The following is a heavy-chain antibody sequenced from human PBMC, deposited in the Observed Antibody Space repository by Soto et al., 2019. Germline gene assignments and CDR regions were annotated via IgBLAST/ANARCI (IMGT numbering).Heavy chain of an antibody. CDR3: TRGLLYYDFWRGFYDY. J-gene: IGHJ4*02. CDR1: ALTLGDHA. V-gene: IGHV3-49*03. Sequence: SLTPSXIPAALTLGDHAMSCFRHAPGNGVEWVGFIRSQAYSRTTEYAASVKGRFTISRDDSKSIAYLQMNSLKTEDTAVYYRTRGLLYYDFWRGFYDYWGQGILVTVSS. D-gene: IGHD3-3*01. CDR2: IRSQAYSRTT.